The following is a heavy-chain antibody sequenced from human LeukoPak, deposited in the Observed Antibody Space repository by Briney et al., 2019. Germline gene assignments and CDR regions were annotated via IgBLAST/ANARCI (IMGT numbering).Heavy chain of an antibody. Sequence: SVKVSCKASGGTFSSYAISWVRQAPGQGLEWMGGIIPIFGTANCAQKFQGRVTITTDESTSTAYMELSSLRSEDTAVYYCASDEPYYYDSSGGLDYWGQGTLVTVSS. D-gene: IGHD3-22*01. J-gene: IGHJ4*02. CDR3: ASDEPYYYDSSGGLDY. CDR1: GGTFSSYA. V-gene: IGHV1-69*05. CDR2: IIPIFGTA.